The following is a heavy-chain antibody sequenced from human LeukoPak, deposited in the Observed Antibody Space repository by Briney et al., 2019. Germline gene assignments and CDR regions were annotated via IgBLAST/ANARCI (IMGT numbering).Heavy chain of an antibody. Sequence: PGGSLRLSCAASGFTFSSYAMSWVRQAPGEGLEWVSAISGSGGDTYYADSVKGRFSISRDNSKNTLNLQMNSLRAEDTAVYYCAKSRADFWSSSDVWGKGTTVTVSS. D-gene: IGHD3-3*01. V-gene: IGHV3-23*01. CDR1: GFTFSSYA. CDR3: AKSRADFWSSSDV. CDR2: ISGSGGDT. J-gene: IGHJ6*04.